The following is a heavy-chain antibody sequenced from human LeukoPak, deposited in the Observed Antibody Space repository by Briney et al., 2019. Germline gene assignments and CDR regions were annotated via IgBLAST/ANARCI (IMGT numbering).Heavy chain of an antibody. CDR3: ARASGEYSSSGSWFDP. V-gene: IGHV4-34*01. Sequence: SETLSLTCAVYGGSFSGYYWSWIRQPPGKGLEWIGEINHSGSTNYNPSLKSRVTISVDTSKNQFSLKLSSVTAADTAVYYCARASGEYSSSGSWFDPWGQGTLVTVSS. CDR1: GGSFSGYY. CDR2: INHSGST. D-gene: IGHD6-6*01. J-gene: IGHJ5*02.